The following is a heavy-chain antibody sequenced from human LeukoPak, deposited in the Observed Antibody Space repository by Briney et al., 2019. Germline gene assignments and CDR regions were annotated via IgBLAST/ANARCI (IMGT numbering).Heavy chain of an antibody. D-gene: IGHD3-9*01. CDR1: GFTFSSYS. CDR3: ARDSDWDDAFDI. J-gene: IGHJ3*02. Sequence: EPGGSLRLSCTASGFTFSSYSMNWVRQAPGKGLEWVSPISSSSSYIHYADSVKGRFTISRDNAKNSLYLQMNSLRAEDTAVYYCARDSDWDDAFDIWGQGTMVTVSS. V-gene: IGHV3-21*01. CDR2: ISSSSSYI.